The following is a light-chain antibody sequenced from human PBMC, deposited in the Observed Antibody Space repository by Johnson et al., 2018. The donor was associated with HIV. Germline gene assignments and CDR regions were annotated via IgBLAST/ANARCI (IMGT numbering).Light chain of an antibody. CDR1: SSNIGNNY. CDR2: ENN. J-gene: IGLJ1*01. V-gene: IGLV1-51*02. CDR3: GTWDSSLSAYV. Sequence: QSVLTQPPSVSAAPGQKVTISCSGSSSNIGNNYVSWYQQLPGTAPKLLIYENNKRPSGIPDRFSGSTSGTSATLGITGLQTGDAADYYCGTWDSSLSAYVFGTGTKVTVL.